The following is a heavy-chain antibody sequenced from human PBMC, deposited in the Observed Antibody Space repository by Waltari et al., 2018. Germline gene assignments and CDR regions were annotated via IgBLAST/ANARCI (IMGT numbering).Heavy chain of an antibody. Sequence: QVQLVQSGAEVKKPGSSVKVSCKASGGTFSSLASSWVRQAPGQGLEWMVGIIPILGTTNYAQECQGRVTITADESTNTAYMELSSLRSDDTAVYYCASAGLNYDSSGYYYGRFDYWGQGTLVTVSS. CDR2: IIPILGTT. D-gene: IGHD3-22*01. V-gene: IGHV1-69*11. J-gene: IGHJ4*02. CDR3: ASAGLNYDSSGYYYGRFDY. CDR1: GGTFSSLA.